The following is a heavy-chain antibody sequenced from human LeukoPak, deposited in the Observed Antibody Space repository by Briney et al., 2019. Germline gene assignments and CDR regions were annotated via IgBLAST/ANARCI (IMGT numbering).Heavy chain of an antibody. CDR1: GFTFSSYW. J-gene: IGHJ4*02. V-gene: IGHV3-74*01. D-gene: IGHD3/OR15-3a*01. CDR3: AGGRDRTELYFDS. CDR2: VDSDGSLI. Sequence: PGGSLRLSCEASGFTFSSYWMHWVRQSPGKGLVWVSRVDSDGSLISYVESVKGRFIITRDNAKNTLYLQMNSLRVEDTAVYYCAGGRDRTELYFDSWGQGTLVTVST.